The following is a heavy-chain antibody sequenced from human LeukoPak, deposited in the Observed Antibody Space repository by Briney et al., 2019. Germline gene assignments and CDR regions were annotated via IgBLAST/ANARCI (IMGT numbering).Heavy chain of an antibody. D-gene: IGHD3-16*01. Sequence: GGSLRLSCAASGFAFSSNWMHWVRQTPGKGLVWVSRINSGGSGTSYADSVEGRFTISRDNAKNTLYLQMNSLKGEDTAVYYCASSLGPLTEYWGQGTLVTVSS. CDR3: ASSLGPLTEY. V-gene: IGHV3-74*01. CDR2: INSGGSGT. J-gene: IGHJ4*02. CDR1: GFAFSSNW.